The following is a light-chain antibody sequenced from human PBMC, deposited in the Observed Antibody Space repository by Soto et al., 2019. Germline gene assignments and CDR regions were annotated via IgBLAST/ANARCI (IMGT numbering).Light chain of an antibody. Sequence: VIWMTQSPSLRSSSTVDIFTIICRMSQGISSYLAWYQQKPGKAPELLIHAASTLQSGVPSRFSGSGSGTDFTLTISSLQPEDVATYYCQKYNSAPLTFGQGTKVDIK. J-gene: IGKJ1*01. CDR1: QGISSY. CDR3: QKYNSAPLT. CDR2: AAS. V-gene: IGKV1D-8*03.